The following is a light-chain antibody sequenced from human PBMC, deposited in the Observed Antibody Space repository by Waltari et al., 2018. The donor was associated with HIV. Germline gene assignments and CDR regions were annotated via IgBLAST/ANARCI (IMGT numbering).Light chain of an antibody. CDR3: QQYYSSPYT. CDR1: QSVLYNSNNNTY. Sequence: DIVMTQSPDSLAVSLGERATINCKSSQSVLYNSNNNTYLAWYQQKPGQPPKLLIYWASSREAGVPDRFSGSGSGTQFTLTISSLQAEDVSVYYCQQYYSSPYTFGQGTKLELK. V-gene: IGKV4-1*01. J-gene: IGKJ2*01. CDR2: WAS.